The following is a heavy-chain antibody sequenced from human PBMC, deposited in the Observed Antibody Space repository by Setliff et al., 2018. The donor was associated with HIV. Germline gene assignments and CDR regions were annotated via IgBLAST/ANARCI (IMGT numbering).Heavy chain of an antibody. Sequence: GSLRLSCAASGFTFSNAWMSWVRQAPGKGLEWVGRIKSKTDGGTTDYAAPVKGGFTISRDDSKNTLYLQMNSLKTEDTAVYYCTTDPSREMATIIGGYWGQGTLVTVSS. J-gene: IGHJ4*02. CDR3: TTDPSREMATIIGGY. D-gene: IGHD5-12*01. V-gene: IGHV3-15*01. CDR2: IKSKTDGGTT. CDR1: GFTFSNAW.